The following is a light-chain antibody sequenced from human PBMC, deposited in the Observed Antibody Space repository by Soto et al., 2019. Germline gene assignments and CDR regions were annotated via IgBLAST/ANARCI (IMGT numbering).Light chain of an antibody. CDR2: DAS. CDR1: QNINMW. V-gene: IGKV1-5*01. Sequence: DIQMTQSPSTLSASVGDRVTITCRASQNINMWLAWYQQKPGKAPKLLIYDASSLQSGVPSRFGGSGSGTDFTLTITSLLPDDCATYYCQHYSLYSPWTFGQGTTVDIK. J-gene: IGKJ1*01. CDR3: QHYSLYSPWT.